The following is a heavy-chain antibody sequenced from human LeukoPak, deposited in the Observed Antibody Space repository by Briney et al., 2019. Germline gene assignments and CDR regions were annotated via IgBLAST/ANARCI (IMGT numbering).Heavy chain of an antibody. V-gene: IGHV3-33*01. D-gene: IGHD3-22*01. CDR3: ARDKAAYYYDSSGYYFTSGVDY. CDR1: GFTFSSYG. J-gene: IGHJ4*02. Sequence: GGSLRLSCAASGFTFSSYGMHWVRQAPGKGLEWVAVIWYDGSNKYYADSVKGRFTISRDNSKNTLYLQMNSMRAEDTAVYYCARDKAAYYYDSSGYYFTSGVDYWGQGTLVTVSS. CDR2: IWYDGSNK.